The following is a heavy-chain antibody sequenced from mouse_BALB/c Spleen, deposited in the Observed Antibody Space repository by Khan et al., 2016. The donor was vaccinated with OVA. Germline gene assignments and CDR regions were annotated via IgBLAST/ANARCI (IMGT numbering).Heavy chain of an antibody. V-gene: IGHV2-6-4*01. Sequence: QVQLKESGPGLVAPSQSLSITCTVSGFSLSRYNIHWVRQPPGKGLEWLGMIWGGGGTDYNSTLKSRLSISKDNSKSQVFLKMNRLQTDDTAMYYCARASYRYDGYYAMDYWGQGTSVTVSS. J-gene: IGHJ4*01. CDR2: IWGGGGT. CDR3: ARASYRYDGYYAMDY. D-gene: IGHD2-14*01. CDR1: GFSLSRYN.